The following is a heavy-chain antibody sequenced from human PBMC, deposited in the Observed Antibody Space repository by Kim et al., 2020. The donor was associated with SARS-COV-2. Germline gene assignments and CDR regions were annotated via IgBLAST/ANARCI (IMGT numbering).Heavy chain of an antibody. CDR3: AKEEGSGYSSGWTYYYYGMDV. J-gene: IGHJ6*02. CDR1: GFTFSSDG. Sequence: GGSLRLSCAASGFTFSSDGMHWVRQAPGKGLEWVGGISYDGSNKYYEDAVKGRFTISRENAKNKLYLQMNSLRAEDTAVYYCAKEEGSGYSSGWTYYYYGMDVWGQGTTVTVSS. D-gene: IGHD6-19*01. CDR2: ISYDGSNK. V-gene: IGHV3-30*18.